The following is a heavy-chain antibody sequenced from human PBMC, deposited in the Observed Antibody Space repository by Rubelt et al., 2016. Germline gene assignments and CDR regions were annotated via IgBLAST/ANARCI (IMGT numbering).Heavy chain of an antibody. J-gene: IGHJ4*02. D-gene: IGHD3-22*01. CDR3: ARVPSNTSGFHAYFDY. CDR2: ISTYNGDT. Sequence: QVQLVQSGAEVKEPGASIKVSCKTSGYSFKRYAISWVRQAPGQGLEWMGWISTYNGDTRYAQNFQGRVTMTTDTSTSTAYMGLRSLRSADTAVYSCARVPSNTSGFHAYFDYWGQGTLVTVSS. CDR1: GYSFKRYA. V-gene: IGHV1-18*01.